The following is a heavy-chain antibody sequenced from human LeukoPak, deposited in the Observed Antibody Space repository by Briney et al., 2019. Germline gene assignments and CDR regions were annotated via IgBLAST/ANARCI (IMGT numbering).Heavy chain of an antibody. CDR1: GFTFSSYW. J-gene: IGHJ4*02. CDR3: ASSSVGSVYKPYYFDY. V-gene: IGHV3-7*01. D-gene: IGHD5-24*01. Sequence: PGGSLRLSCAASGFTFSSYWMSWVRQTPGKGLEWVANIKQGGSETFYVDSVKGRFTISRDDAKKVLYLQMNNLRDEDTAVYYCASSSVGSVYKPYYFDYWGQGTLVTVSS. CDR2: IKQGGSET.